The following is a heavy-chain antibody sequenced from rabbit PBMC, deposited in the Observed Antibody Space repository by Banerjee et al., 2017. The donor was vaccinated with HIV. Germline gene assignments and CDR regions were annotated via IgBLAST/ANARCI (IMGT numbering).Heavy chain of an antibody. Sequence: QEQLVESGGGLVQPEGSLTLTCKASGFTLSSYWMWWVRQAPGKGLEWIACIGAGSSGTTYYASWAKGRFTISKPSSTTVTLQMTSLTAADTATYFCARDLAGVIGWNFGLWGPGTLVTVS. J-gene: IGHJ4*01. D-gene: IGHD4-1*01. CDR2: IGAGSSGTT. V-gene: IGHV1S45*01. CDR3: ARDLAGVIGWNFGL. CDR1: GFTLSSYW.